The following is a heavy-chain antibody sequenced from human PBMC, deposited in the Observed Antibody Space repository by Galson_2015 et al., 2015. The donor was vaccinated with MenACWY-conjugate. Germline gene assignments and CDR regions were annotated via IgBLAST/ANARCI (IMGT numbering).Heavy chain of an antibody. V-gene: IGHV3-23*01. CDR2: ISASGGTT. D-gene: IGHD6-19*01. Sequence: SLRLSCAASGFTFSNYVMSWVRQAPGKGLEWVSAISASGGTTYYADSVKGRFTISRDNSKNTLYLQMNSLGAEDTAIYYCAKPGYDSGWSPTYYFDYWGQGTLVTVSS. J-gene: IGHJ4*02. CDR1: GFTFSNYV. CDR3: AKPGYDSGWSPTYYFDY.